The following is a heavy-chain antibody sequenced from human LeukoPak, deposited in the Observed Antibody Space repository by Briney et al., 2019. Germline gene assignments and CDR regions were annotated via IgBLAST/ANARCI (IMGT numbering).Heavy chain of an antibody. D-gene: IGHD3-10*02. CDR1: GLTFRSNV. V-gene: IGHV3-64D*06. J-gene: IGHJ4*02. CDR3: LKPYVY. CDR2: ISSSGGST. Sequence: PGGSLRLSCPAFGLTFRSNVMHWVRQAPGKGLEYVSAISSSGGSTFYSDSVKGRFTISRDNSKNTLYLQMSSLRTEDPAVYYHLKPYVYWGRRTLVTVSS.